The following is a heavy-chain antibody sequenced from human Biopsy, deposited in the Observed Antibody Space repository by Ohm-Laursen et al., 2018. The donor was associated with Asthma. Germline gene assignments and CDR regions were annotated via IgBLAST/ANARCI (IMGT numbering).Heavy chain of an antibody. J-gene: IGHJ4*02. Sequence: SLRLSCSASGFTFSDYGLHWVRQAPGRGLEWVALISSDGSQKSNADSVKGRFSVSRDASKNTLYLRLESLTSEDTAVYYCAKDKYGSSWYIYYWCRGTLVTVSS. CDR3: AKDKYGSSWYIYY. D-gene: IGHD6-13*01. V-gene: IGHV3-30*18. CDR2: ISSDGSQK. CDR1: GFTFSDYG.